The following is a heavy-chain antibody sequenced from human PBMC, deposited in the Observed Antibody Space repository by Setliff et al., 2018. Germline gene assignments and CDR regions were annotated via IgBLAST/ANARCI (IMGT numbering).Heavy chain of an antibody. V-gene: IGHV3-74*01. Sequence: PGGSLRLSCAASGFPFSSYWIHWVRQAPGQGLVWLSRIKSDGSGTNYADSVKGRFTISRDNAKNAVYLQMNSLRAEDTAVYYCTRDWGEAGSTNAFDIWGQGTVVTVSS. CDR2: IKSDGSGT. CDR3: TRDWGEAGSTNAFDI. J-gene: IGHJ3*02. CDR1: GFPFSSYW. D-gene: IGHD1-26*01.